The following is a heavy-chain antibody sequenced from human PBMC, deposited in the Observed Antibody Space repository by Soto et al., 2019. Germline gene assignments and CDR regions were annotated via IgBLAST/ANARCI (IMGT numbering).Heavy chain of an antibody. CDR1: GFTFSSYA. Sequence: EVQLLESGGGLVQPGGSLRLSCAASGFTFSSYAMSWVRQAPGKGLEWVSAISGSGGSTYYADSVKGRFTISRDNSKNTLYLQMNSLRAEDTAVYYCAKAGIYDFWSGYYIGYWGQGTLVTVSS. CDR3: AKAGIYDFWSGYYIGY. V-gene: IGHV3-23*01. CDR2: ISGSGGST. D-gene: IGHD3-3*01. J-gene: IGHJ4*02.